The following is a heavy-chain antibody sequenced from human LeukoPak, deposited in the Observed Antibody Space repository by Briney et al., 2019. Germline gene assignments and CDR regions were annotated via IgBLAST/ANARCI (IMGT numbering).Heavy chain of an antibody. CDR2: IYTSGST. J-gene: IGHJ4*02. V-gene: IGHV4-61*02. D-gene: IGHD3-22*01. CDR3: ARYGYYYDSSGYYQQYFDY. CDR1: GGSISSGSYY. Sequence: SQTLSLTCTVSGGSISSGSYYWSWIRQPAGKGLEWIGRIYTSGSTNYNPSFKSRVTISVDTSKNQFSLKLSSVTAADTAVYYCARYGYYYDSSGYYQQYFDYWGQGTLVTVSS.